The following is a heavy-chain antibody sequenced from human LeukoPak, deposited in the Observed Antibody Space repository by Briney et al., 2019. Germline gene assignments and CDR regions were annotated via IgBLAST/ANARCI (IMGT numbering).Heavy chain of an antibody. V-gene: IGHV4-38-2*01. CDR3: ARGKGSGWDHHAEYYYYYYYMDV. CDR1: GYSISSGYY. J-gene: IGHJ6*03. CDR2: IYPSGST. Sequence: SETLSLTCAVSGYSISSGYYWGWIRQPPGKGLEWIGSIYPSGSTYYNPSLKSRVTISVDTSKNQFSLKLSSVTAADTAVYYCARGKGSGWDHHAEYYYYYYYMDVWGKGTTVTVSS. D-gene: IGHD6-19*01.